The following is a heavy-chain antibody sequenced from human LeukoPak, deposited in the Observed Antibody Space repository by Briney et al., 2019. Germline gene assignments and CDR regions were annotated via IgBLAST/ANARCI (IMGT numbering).Heavy chain of an antibody. CDR2: IKTDESWT. Sequence: PGGSLRLSCAASGFTFSDHWMHWVRQVPGKGLVWVSRIKTDESWTNDADSVKGRFTISRDNAENTLYLQMNSLRVEDTAVYYCVRGVGGSSYLDYWGQGALVTVSS. CDR3: VRGVGGSSYLDY. CDR1: GFTFSDHW. V-gene: IGHV3-74*01. D-gene: IGHD3-16*01. J-gene: IGHJ4*02.